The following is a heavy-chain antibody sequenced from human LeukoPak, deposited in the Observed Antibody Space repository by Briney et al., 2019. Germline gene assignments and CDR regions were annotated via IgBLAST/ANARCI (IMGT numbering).Heavy chain of an antibody. CDR1: GFTVSSNN. CDR2: IYSGGST. CDR3: AKPQYYDYPRYYFDY. D-gene: IGHD3-16*01. Sequence: GGSLRLSCAASGFTVSSNNMSWVRQAPGEGLEWVSLIYSGGSTYYADSVKGRFTISRDNSKNTLYLQMNSLRAEDTAVYYCAKPQYYDYPRYYFDYWGQGTLVTVSS. J-gene: IGHJ4*02. V-gene: IGHV3-66*04.